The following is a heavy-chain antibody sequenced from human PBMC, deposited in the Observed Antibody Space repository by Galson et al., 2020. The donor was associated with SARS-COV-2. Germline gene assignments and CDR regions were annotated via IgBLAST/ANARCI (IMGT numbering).Heavy chain of an antibody. CDR1: GGSISSYY. CDR3: ARAPVGRNWFDP. V-gene: IGHV4-59*13. Sequence: SETLSLTCTVSGGSISSYYWSWFRQPPGKGLEWIGHIYYSGNTNYNPSLKSRVTIQVDTSKNQFSLELNSVTPADTSVYYCARAPVGRNWFDPWGQGTLVTVSS. D-gene: IGHD1-26*01. J-gene: IGHJ5*02. CDR2: IYYSGNT.